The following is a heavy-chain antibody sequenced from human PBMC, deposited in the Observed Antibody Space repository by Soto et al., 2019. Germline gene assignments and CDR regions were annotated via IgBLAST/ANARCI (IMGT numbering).Heavy chain of an antibody. CDR3: ARELSF. Sequence: QVQLVQSAAEVKKPGASVRVSCKASGYTFRNHGVHWVRQAPGQSLEWMGWINADNGNTKYSQKFQDRVTISRDTSANTAYMDLSSLRSEDTAVYYCARELSFWGQGTLVTVSS. J-gene: IGHJ4*02. CDR1: GYTFRNHG. CDR2: INADNGNT. D-gene: IGHD3-16*02. V-gene: IGHV1-3*01.